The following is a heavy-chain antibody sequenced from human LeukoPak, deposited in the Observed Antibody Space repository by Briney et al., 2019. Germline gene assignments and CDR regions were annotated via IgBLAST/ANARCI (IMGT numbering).Heavy chain of an antibody. CDR1: GVTFSSYA. V-gene: IGHV3-23*01. D-gene: IGHD6-19*01. CDR3: ATRWGMTVAGTFY. Sequence: PGGSLRLSCAASGVTFSSYAMSWVRQAPGKGLEWVSAISGSGGSTYYADSVKGRFTISRDNSKNTLYLQMNSLRAEDTAVYYCATRWGMTVAGTFYWGQGTLVTVSS. J-gene: IGHJ4*02. CDR2: ISGSGGST.